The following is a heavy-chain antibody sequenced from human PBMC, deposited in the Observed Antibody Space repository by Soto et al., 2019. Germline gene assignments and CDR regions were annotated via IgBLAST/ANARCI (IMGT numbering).Heavy chain of an antibody. D-gene: IGHD3-3*01. V-gene: IGHV3-21*01. Sequence: GGSLRLSCAASGFTFSSYSMNWVRQGPGKGLEWVSSISSSSSYIYYADSVKGRFTISRDNDKNSLYLQMNSLRAEDTAVYYCARDRKAGNYDFWSCYLNYYYYYYGMAVWAQGTTVTVSS. J-gene: IGHJ6*01. CDR1: GFTFSSYS. CDR3: ARDRKAGNYDFWSCYLNYYYYYYGMAV. CDR2: ISSSSSYI.